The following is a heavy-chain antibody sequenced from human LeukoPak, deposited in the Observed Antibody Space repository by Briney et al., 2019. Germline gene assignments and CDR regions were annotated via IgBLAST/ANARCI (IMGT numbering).Heavy chain of an antibody. CDR1: GYSFNSYW. CDR2: IYPGDSDT. Sequence: GESLKISCKGSGYSFNSYWIGWVRQMPGKGLEWMGIIYPGDSDTKYSQSFQGQVTISADRSTTTAHLQWSSLKASDTAIYYCARLSTVTTNMDVWGNGTTVTVSS. CDR3: ARLSTVTTNMDV. J-gene: IGHJ6*03. V-gene: IGHV5-51*01. D-gene: IGHD4-11*01.